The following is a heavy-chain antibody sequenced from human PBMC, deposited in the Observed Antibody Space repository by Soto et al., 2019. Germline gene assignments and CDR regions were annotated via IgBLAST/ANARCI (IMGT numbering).Heavy chain of an antibody. CDR3: ASDERAYCSGDNCDHYFEY. D-gene: IGHD2-15*01. V-gene: IGHV1-18*01. CDR1: GYTFTTYG. J-gene: IGHJ4*02. CDR2: NSGNNGNT. Sequence: QVQLVQSGAEVKKPGASVKVSCKTSGYTFTTYGVSWVRQAPGLGLEWMGWNSGNNGNTNSAPKFHGRVSMTTVTSTSTAYMELRSLRSDDTAVYYCASDERAYCSGDNCDHYFEYWGQGTLVTVSS.